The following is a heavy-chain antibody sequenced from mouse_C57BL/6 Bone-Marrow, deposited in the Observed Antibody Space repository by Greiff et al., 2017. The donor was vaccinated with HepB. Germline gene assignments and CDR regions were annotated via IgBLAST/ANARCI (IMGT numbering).Heavy chain of an antibody. J-gene: IGHJ3*01. CDR1: GYTFTSYW. Sequence: QVQLQQPGAELVKPGASVKLSCKASGYTFTSYWMPWVNQRPGQGLEWIGEIDPSDSYTNYNQKFKGKATLTVDTSSSTAYMQLSSLTSEDSAVYYCARRKFAYWGQGTLVTVSA. V-gene: IGHV1-50*01. CDR3: ARRKFAY. CDR2: IDPSDSYT.